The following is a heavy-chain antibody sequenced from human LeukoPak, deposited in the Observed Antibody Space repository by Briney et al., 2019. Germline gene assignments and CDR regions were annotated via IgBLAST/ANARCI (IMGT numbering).Heavy chain of an antibody. V-gene: IGHV3-48*03. D-gene: IGHD5-24*01. J-gene: IGHJ4*02. CDR3: ARTKEMASISYFDS. Sequence: GGSLRLSCAASGFTFSSYEMNWVRQAPGKGLEWVAYIDSSGSNIHYADSVKGRFTISRANAKNSLYLQMNSLRAEDTAVYYCARTKEMASISYFDSWGQGTLVTVSS. CDR1: GFTFSSYE. CDR2: IDSSGSNI.